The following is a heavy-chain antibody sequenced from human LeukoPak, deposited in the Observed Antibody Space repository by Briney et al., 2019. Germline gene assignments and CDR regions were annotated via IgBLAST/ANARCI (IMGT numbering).Heavy chain of an antibody. CDR2: ISWDGGST. D-gene: IGHD3-3*02. CDR3: ANLAQGY. Sequence: GGSLRLSCAASGFTFDDYAMHWVRQAPGKGLEWVSLISWDGGSTYYADSVKGRFTISRDNNKNSLYLQMNSLGAEDTAFYYCANLAQGYWGQGTLVTVSS. V-gene: IGHV3-43D*03. CDR1: GFTFDDYA. J-gene: IGHJ4*02.